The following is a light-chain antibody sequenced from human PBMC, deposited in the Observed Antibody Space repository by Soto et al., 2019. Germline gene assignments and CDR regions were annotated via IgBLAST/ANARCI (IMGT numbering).Light chain of an antibody. CDR1: GSNIGGNT. Sequence: SVLTQPPSASGTPGQSVTVSCSGSGSNIGGNTVNWYQQVPGAAPKLLIYHNDRRPSGVPDRFSGFKAGTSASLGISGLQSADEADYYCAVWDDSLNGPVFGGGTKVTVL. CDR2: HND. V-gene: IGLV1-44*01. CDR3: AVWDDSLNGPV. J-gene: IGLJ3*02.